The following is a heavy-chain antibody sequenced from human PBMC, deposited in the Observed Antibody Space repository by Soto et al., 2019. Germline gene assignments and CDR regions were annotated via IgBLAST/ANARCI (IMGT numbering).Heavy chain of an antibody. CDR3: ARDDEYDDNGLEY. Sequence: QVQLVESGGGVVQPGTSLRLSCAASGFSCSSYGMHWVRQAPGKGLEWVAVIVNHGGWKDYADSVRVRFTISRDNSRDTLFLELTSLRVHDTAIYYCARDDEYDDNGLEYCGQGSLVTVSS. CDR2: IVNHGGWK. CDR1: GFSCSSYG. D-gene: IGHD1-1*01. V-gene: IGHV3-33*01. J-gene: IGHJ4*02.